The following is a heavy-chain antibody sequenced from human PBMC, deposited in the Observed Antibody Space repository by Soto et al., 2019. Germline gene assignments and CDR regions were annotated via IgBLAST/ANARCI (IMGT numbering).Heavy chain of an antibody. J-gene: IGHJ4*02. CDR2: INPGNGNT. CDR1: GYSFTPYA. CDR3: ARAQSQTNAYETGSYHDTPHY. Sequence: ASVKVSCKPSGYSFTPYAIHWVRQAPGQRLEWMGWINPGNGNTKYSQKFQGRVTITGDTAATTAYMELSSLRSEDSAVYYCARAQSQTNAYETGSYHDTPHYWGLGTLVTVSS. V-gene: IGHV1-3*01. D-gene: IGHD3-16*02.